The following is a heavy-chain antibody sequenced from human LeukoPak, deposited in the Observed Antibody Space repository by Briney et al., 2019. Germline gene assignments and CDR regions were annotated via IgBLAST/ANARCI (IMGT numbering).Heavy chain of an antibody. CDR3: ASLPNLVGATEFDY. CDR2: INHSGST. D-gene: IGHD1-26*01. J-gene: IGHJ4*02. Sequence: PSETLSLTCAVYGGSFSGYCWSWIRQPPGKGLEWIGEINHSGSTNYNPSPKSRVTISVDTSKNQFSLKLSSVTAADTAVYYCASLPNLVGATEFDYWGQGTLVTVSS. CDR1: GGSFSGYC. V-gene: IGHV4-34*01.